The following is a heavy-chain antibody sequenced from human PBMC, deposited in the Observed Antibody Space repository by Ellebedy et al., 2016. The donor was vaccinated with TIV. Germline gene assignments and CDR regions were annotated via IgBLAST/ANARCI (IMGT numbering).Heavy chain of an antibody. CDR2: LYSGGAA. J-gene: IGHJ5*02. D-gene: IGHD6-19*01. V-gene: IGHV3-66*01. CDR3: ARNRDANGWYVDL. CDR1: GFTVITDY. Sequence: ESLKISCAASGFTVITDYMSWVRQAPGKGLEWVSTLYSGGAAYHGDSVKGRFTVSRDSSKNTVYLQMNSLRVEDTALYFCARNRDANGWYVDLWGQGTLVTVSS.